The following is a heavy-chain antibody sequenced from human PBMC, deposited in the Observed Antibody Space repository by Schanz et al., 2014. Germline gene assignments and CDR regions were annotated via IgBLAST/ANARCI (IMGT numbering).Heavy chain of an antibody. CDR2: ISGSGGST. J-gene: IGHJ6*02. CDR1: RFTFSNYA. D-gene: IGHD3-10*01. V-gene: IGHV3-23*04. CDR3: ARAQGVIRLYYGVDV. Sequence: EVQLVESGGGLVQPGGSLRLSCAASRFTFSNYAMSWVRQAPGKGLEWVSAISGSGGSTYYADSVKGRFTISRDNSMNTVYLQMNSLRSGDAAVYYCARAQGVIRLYYGVDVWGQGTTVTVSS.